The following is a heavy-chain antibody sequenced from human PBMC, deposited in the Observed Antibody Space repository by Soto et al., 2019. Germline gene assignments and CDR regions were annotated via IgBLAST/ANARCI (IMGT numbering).Heavy chain of an antibody. V-gene: IGHV3-30-3*01. Sequence: LRLSCAASGFTFSSYSIHWVRQAPGKGLEWVAVISYDGSNKYYADSVKGRFTISRDNSKNTLYLQMSSLRAEDTAVYYCARDRIAAAGIGIFDYWGQGTLVTVSS. J-gene: IGHJ4*02. CDR1: GFTFSSYS. CDR3: ARDRIAAAGIGIFDY. D-gene: IGHD6-13*01. CDR2: ISYDGSNK.